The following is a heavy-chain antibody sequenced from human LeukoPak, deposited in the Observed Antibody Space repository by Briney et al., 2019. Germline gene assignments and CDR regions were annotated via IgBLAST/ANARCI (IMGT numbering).Heavy chain of an antibody. CDR1: GGSISSYY. J-gene: IGHJ4*02. D-gene: IGHD6-13*01. CDR3: AREFGSSWSFDY. CDR2: INHSGST. V-gene: IGHV4-34*01. Sequence: SETLSLTCTVSGGSISSYYWSWIRQPPGKGLEWIGEINHSGSTNYNPSLKSRVTISVDTSKNQFSLKLSSVTAADTAVYYCAREFGSSWSFDYWGQGTLVTVSS.